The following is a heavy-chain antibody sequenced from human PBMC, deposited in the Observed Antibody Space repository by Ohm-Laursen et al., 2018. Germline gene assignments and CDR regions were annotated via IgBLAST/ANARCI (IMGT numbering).Heavy chain of an antibody. Sequence: GSLRLSCTASGFTFTYAWMSWVRQAPGKGLEWVGRIKSKSDGGTTDYGAPVKGRFTISRDDSKNTLYLQMNSLKTEDTAVYYCTRPRRGYSGSDYIYYFDSWGKGTLVTVSS. D-gene: IGHD5-12*01. J-gene: IGHJ4*02. CDR3: TRPRRGYSGSDYIYYFDS. V-gene: IGHV3-15*01. CDR1: GFTFTYAW. CDR2: IKSKSDGGTT.